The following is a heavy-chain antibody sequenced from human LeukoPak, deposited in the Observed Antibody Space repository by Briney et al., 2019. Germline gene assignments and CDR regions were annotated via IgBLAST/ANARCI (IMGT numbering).Heavy chain of an antibody. CDR1: GGSISSSSYY. CDR2: IYYSGST. V-gene: IGHV4-39*01. CDR3: ARGASGFDY. J-gene: IGHJ4*02. Sequence: PSETLSLTRTVSGGSISSSSYYWGWIRQPPGKGLEWIGSIYYSGSTYYNPSLKSRVTISVDTSKNQFSPKLSSVTAADTAVYYCARGASGFDYWGQGTLVTVSS. D-gene: IGHD4/OR15-4a*01.